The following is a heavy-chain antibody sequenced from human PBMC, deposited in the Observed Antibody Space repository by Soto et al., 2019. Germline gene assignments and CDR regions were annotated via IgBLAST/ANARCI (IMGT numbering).Heavy chain of an antibody. CDR3: ARDQEAAADSWFDP. D-gene: IGHD6-13*01. V-gene: IGHV3-33*01. J-gene: IGHJ5*02. CDR2: IWYDGSNK. Sequence: QVQLVESGGGVVQPGRSLRLSCAASGFTFSSYGMHWVRQAPGKGLEWVAVIWYDGSNKYYADSVKGRFTISRDNSKNTLYLQMNSLRAEDTAVYYCARDQEAAADSWFDPWGQGTLVTVSS. CDR1: GFTFSSYG.